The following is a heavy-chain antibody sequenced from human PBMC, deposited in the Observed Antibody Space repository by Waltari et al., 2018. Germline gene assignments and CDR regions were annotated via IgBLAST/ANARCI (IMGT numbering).Heavy chain of an antibody. CDR2: IKSDGSNI. Sequence: EVQLVESGGGLVQPGGSLRLSCAVSGFLKNDCWMDWVGEAPGQGLVWVTRIKSDGSNIKYADSVRGRFTISRGSGKNTFYLQMNSLRAEDTAVYYCTRNPGYWGQGTLVTVAS. D-gene: IGHD2-15*01. CDR1: GFLKNDCW. J-gene: IGHJ4*02. CDR3: TRNPGY. V-gene: IGHV3-74*03.